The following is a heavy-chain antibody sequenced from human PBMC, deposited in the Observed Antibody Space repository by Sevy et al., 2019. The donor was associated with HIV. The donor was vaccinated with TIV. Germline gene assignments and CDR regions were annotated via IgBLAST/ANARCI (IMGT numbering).Heavy chain of an antibody. D-gene: IGHD3-22*01. Sequence: ASVKVSCKASGYTFTGYYAHWLRQAPGQGLEWMGWINPKTGGTYFAKKFQDRVTMTTGMSINTAYMVLSGLRFDDTAVYYCARMGDYFDTGRYYPLKYWGQGTLVTVSS. CDR3: ARMGDYFDTGRYYPLKY. J-gene: IGHJ4*02. CDR2: INPKTGGT. CDR1: GYTFTGYY. V-gene: IGHV1-2*02.